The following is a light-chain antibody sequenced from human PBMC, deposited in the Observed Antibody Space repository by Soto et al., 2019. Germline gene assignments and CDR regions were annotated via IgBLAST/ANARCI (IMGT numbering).Light chain of an antibody. J-gene: IGKJ1*01. CDR3: QQYGSSPWT. CDR2: GAS. CDR1: QSVSTSY. V-gene: IGKV3-20*01. Sequence: IVLTQSPGTLALXRXEXXTXXXIASQSVSTSYLAWYQQKPGQAPRLLIYGASSRATGIPDRFSGSGSGTDFTLTISRLEPEDFAVYHCQQYGSSPWTFGQGTKVDI.